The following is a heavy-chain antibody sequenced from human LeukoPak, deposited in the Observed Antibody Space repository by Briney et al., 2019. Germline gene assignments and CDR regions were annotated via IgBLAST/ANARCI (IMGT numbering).Heavy chain of an antibody. CDR3: ARGPSIRYYDGTGYYYFDY. Sequence: SETLSLTCAVYGGFFSDYYWSWIRQPPGKGLEWIGEINHSGSTNYNPSLKSRVTISVETSKSQFSLNLGSVTAADTAVHYCARGPSIRYYDGTGYYYFDYWGQGTLVTASS. CDR2: INHSGST. J-gene: IGHJ4*02. D-gene: IGHD3-22*01. CDR1: GGFFSDYY. V-gene: IGHV4-34*01.